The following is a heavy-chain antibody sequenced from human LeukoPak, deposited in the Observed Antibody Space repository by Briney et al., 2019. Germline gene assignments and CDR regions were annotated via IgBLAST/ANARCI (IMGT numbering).Heavy chain of an antibody. CDR3: AGDRYNTYYYDSSGTTLRLFDY. CDR2: ISYDGSNK. D-gene: IGHD3-22*01. CDR1: GFTFSSYA. V-gene: IGHV3-30*04. J-gene: IGHJ4*02. Sequence: GGSLRLSCAASGFTFSSYAMHWVRQAPGKGLEWVAVISYDGSNKYYADSVKGRFTISRDNSKNTLYLQMNSLRAEDTAVYYCAGDRYNTYYYDSSGTTLRLFDYWGQGTLVTVSS.